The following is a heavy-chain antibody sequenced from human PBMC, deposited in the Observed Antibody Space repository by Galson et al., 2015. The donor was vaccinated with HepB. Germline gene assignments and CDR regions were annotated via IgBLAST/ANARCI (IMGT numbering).Heavy chain of an antibody. Sequence: SCKASGYTFTSYAMHWVRQAPGQRLEWMGWINAGNGNTKYSQKFQGRVTITRDTSASTAYMELSSLRSEDTAVYYCARDRSGSSGYGAFDIWGQGTMVTVSS. D-gene: IGHD3-22*01. J-gene: IGHJ3*02. CDR1: GYTFTSYA. V-gene: IGHV1-3*01. CDR3: ARDRSGSSGYGAFDI. CDR2: INAGNGNT.